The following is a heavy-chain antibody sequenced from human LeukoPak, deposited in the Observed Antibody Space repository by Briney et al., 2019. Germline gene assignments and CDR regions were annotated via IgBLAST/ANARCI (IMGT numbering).Heavy chain of an antibody. J-gene: IGHJ4*02. CDR2: VYYSGSA. CDR1: GGSIRTSSYY. CDR3: AREYYYGSGKPN. D-gene: IGHD3-10*01. Sequence: SETLSLTCTVSGGSIRTSSYYWAWIRQPPGEGLEWIGSVYYSGSAYYNPSLKSRVTISIGTSKNQFSLKLRSVTAADTAVYYCAREYYYGSGKPNWGQGTLVTVSS. V-gene: IGHV4-39*01.